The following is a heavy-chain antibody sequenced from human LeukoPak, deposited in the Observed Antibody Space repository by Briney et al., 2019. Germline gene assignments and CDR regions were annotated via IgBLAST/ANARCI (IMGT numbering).Heavy chain of an antibody. J-gene: IGHJ4*02. D-gene: IGHD4-17*01. CDR3: ARNGRTYGDYLADY. CDR1: GLTFSNAW. Sequence: GGSLRLSCGSSGLTFSNAWMSWVRQAPGKGLEGVSGTNWNGGSTGYADSVKGRFTISRDNAKNSLYLQMNSLRAEDTALYYCARNGRTYGDYLADYWGQGTLVTVSS. V-gene: IGHV3-20*04. CDR2: TNWNGGST.